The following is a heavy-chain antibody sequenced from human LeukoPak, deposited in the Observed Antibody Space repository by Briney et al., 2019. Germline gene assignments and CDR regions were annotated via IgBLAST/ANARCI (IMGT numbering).Heavy chain of an antibody. D-gene: IGHD3-10*02. CDR3: AREGRKSRGVDLVRKKETGYYYYMDV. V-gene: IGHV3-7*01. J-gene: IGHJ6*03. Sequence: GGSLRLSCAASGFTFSSYWMSWVRQAPGEGLEWGANIKQDGSEKYYVDSVKGRSTISRDNAKNSLYLQMNSLRAEDTAVYYCAREGRKSRGVDLVRKKETGYYYYMDVWGKGTTVTVSS. CDR2: IKQDGSEK. CDR1: GFTFSSYW.